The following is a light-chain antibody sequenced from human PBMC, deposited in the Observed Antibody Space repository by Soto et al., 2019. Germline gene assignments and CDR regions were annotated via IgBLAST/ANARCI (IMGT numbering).Light chain of an antibody. CDR3: SSYPSSSTRV. CDR2: EVS. Sequence: QSVLTQPASVSGSPGQSITISCTGTSSDVGSYNLVSWYQQHPGKAPKLMIYEVSNRPSGVSNRFSGSKSGNTASLTISGLQAEDEADYYCSSYPSSSTRVFGTGTKVTV. J-gene: IGLJ1*01. CDR1: SSDVGSYNL. V-gene: IGLV2-14*02.